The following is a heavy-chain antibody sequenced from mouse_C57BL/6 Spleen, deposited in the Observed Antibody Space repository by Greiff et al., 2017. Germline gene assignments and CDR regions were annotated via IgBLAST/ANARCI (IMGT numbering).Heavy chain of an antibody. CDR3: AALANWDPLFTY. D-gene: IGHD4-1*01. CDR2: IDPSDSYT. CDR1: GYTFTSYW. Sequence: QVQLQQPGAELVRPGTSVKLSCKASGYTFTSYWMHWVKQRPGQGLAWIGVIDPSDSYTNYNQKFKGKATLAVDTSSSTASMQRSSLTAEDSAVYYCAALANWDPLFTYWGQGTLVTVSA. J-gene: IGHJ3*01. V-gene: IGHV1-59*01.